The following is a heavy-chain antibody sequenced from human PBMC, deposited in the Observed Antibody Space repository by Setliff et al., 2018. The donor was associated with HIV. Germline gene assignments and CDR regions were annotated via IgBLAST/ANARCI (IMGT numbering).Heavy chain of an antibody. CDR3: ARASPDRVATFFDF. J-gene: IGHJ4*02. Sequence: PSETLSLTCYVSGVSISTTDYYWAWIRQPPGKGLEWIGSISYTEGSFDNASFESRVTMSVDSSKNHFSPKMTSVTAADTAVYFCARASPDRVATFFDFWGQGTLVTVSS. CDR1: GVSISTTDYY. D-gene: IGHD5-12*01. CDR2: ISYTEGS. V-gene: IGHV4-39*07.